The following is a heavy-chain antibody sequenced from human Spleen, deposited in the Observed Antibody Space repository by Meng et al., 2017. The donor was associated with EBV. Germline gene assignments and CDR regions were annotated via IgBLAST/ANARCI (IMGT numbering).Heavy chain of an antibody. Sequence: RGPGPGRVQPPWTLSLTCAVSGGSISSSNWWSWVRQTPGKGLEWIGEIYHSGSTSYNPSLESRVTISVDKSKNQIFLKLRSVTAADTAVYYCAQRERWGLDPWGQGTLVTVSS. CDR2: IYHSGST. CDR1: GGSISSSNW. D-gene: IGHD3-16*01. V-gene: IGHV4-4*03. CDR3: AQRERWGLDP. J-gene: IGHJ5*02.